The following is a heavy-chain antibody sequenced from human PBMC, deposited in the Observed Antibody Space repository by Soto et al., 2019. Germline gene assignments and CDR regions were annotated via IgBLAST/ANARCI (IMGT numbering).Heavy chain of an antibody. V-gene: IGHV3-7*03. CDR2: IKQDGSEK. CDR1: GFTFSSYW. CDR3: ARDRGSWRDYYYYGIDV. D-gene: IGHD1-26*01. Sequence: EVQLVESGGGLVQPGGSLRLSCAASGFTFSSYWMSWVRQAPGKGLEWVANIKQDGSEKYYVDSVKGRFTIARDNAKNSLYLQMNSLRAEDTAVYYCARDRGSWRDYYYYGIDVWGQGTTVTVSS. J-gene: IGHJ6*02.